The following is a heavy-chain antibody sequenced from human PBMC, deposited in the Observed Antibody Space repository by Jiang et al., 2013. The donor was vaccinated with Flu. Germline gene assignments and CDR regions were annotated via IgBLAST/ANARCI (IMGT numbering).Heavy chain of an antibody. CDR2: IYWDDDE. D-gene: IGHD2-15*01. V-gene: IGHV2-5*02. CDR1: GFSPTTTGAG. Sequence: KPTQTLTLTRTFSGFSPTTTGAGVGWIRQPPGKALEWLALIYWDDDERYSPSLRSRLTITKDTSKNQVVLTVTNMDPVDTSTYYCAHITRYCYGGRCYGGFDYWGQGILVNVSS. J-gene: IGHJ4*02. CDR3: AHITRYCYGGRCYGGFDY.